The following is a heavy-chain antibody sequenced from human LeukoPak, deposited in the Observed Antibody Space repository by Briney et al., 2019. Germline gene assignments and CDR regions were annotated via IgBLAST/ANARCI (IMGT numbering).Heavy chain of an antibody. CDR2: INPNSGGT. Sequence: ASVKVSCKASGYTFTGYYMHWVRQAPGQGLEWMGWINPNSGGTNYAQKFQGRVTMTRDTSIGTAYMELSRLRSDDTAVYYCARAQRVRGVIHYYYMDVWGKGTTVTISS. CDR3: ARAQRVRGVIHYYYMDV. CDR1: GYTFTGYY. J-gene: IGHJ6*03. V-gene: IGHV1-2*02. D-gene: IGHD3-10*01.